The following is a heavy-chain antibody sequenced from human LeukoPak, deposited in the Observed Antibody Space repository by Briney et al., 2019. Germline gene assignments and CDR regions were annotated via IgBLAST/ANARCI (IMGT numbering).Heavy chain of an antibody. J-gene: IGHJ5*02. V-gene: IGHV1-24*01. CDR2: FDIEDGER. D-gene: IGHD2-21*02. Sequence: ASVKVSCKGSGYTLTELCMHWVGQAPGKGRERMGGFDIEDGERIYAQKFQGRVTITEDTSTDTAYIELSSLISEDTAVYYCATVAAYCGGDCYSRWFDPWGQGTLVTVSS. CDR1: GYTLTELC. CDR3: ATVAAYCGGDCYSRWFDP.